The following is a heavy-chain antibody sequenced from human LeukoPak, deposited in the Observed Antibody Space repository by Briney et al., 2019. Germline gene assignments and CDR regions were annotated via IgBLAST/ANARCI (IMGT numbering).Heavy chain of an antibody. CDR2: IRSKANSYAT. V-gene: IGHV3-73*01. CDR1: GFTFSSYE. J-gene: IGHJ5*02. Sequence: GGSLRLSCAASGFTFSSYEMNWVRQAPGKGLEWVGRIRSKANSYATAYAASVKGRFTISRDDSKNTAYLQMNSLKTEDTAVYYCTSSRITMVRGVIEVWFDPWGQGTLVTVSS. CDR3: TSSRITMVRGVIEVWFDP. D-gene: IGHD3-10*01.